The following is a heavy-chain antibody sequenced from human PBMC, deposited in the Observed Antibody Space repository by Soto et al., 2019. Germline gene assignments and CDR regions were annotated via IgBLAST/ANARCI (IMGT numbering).Heavy chain of an antibody. J-gene: IGHJ4*02. CDR3: PSGQSTQYFNY. CDR2: ISYSGST. CDR1: GGSVSSGGYY. V-gene: IGHV4-30-4*01. Sequence: SETLSLTCTVSGGSVSSGGYYWSWIRQHPGTGLEWIGHISYSGSTYYNTSLKSRVTISVDTSKNQFSLKLNSVTAADTAVYYCPSGQSTQYFNYGGQETRVTVSS.